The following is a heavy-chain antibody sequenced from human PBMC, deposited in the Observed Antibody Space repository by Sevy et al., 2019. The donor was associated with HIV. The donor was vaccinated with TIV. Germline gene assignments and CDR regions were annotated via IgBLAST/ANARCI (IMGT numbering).Heavy chain of an antibody. Sequence: GGSLRLSCAASGFTFDDYGMHWVRQVPGKGLEWVSGISWNGGSIGYADSVKGRFIISRDSAKKSLYLQMNSLRLQDTGLYFCAKDVSTSGSYIGYYYGLDVCGQGTRVTVSS. J-gene: IGHJ6*02. CDR2: ISWNGGSI. CDR3: AKDVSTSGSYIGYYYGLDV. V-gene: IGHV3-9*01. CDR1: GFTFDDYG. D-gene: IGHD1-26*01.